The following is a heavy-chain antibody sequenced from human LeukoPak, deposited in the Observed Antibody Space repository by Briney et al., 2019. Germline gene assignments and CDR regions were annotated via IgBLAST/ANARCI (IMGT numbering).Heavy chain of an antibody. CDR1: GGSISSGGYY. V-gene: IGHV4-31*03. D-gene: IGHD2-2*01. J-gene: IGHJ3*02. Sequence: SETLSLTCTVSGGSISSGGYYWSWIRQHPGKGLEWIGYIYYSGSTYYNPSLKSRVTISVDTSKNQFSLKLSSVTAADTAVYYCATGGGRYCSSTSCYARGAFDIWAKGQWSPSLQ. CDR3: ATGGGRYCSSTSCYARGAFDI. CDR2: IYYSGST.